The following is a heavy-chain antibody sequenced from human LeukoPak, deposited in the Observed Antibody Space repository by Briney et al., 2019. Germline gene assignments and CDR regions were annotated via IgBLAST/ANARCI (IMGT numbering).Heavy chain of an antibody. CDR2: ISGGGGTT. CDR3: AKDREGLSSGYDLEYFDY. V-gene: IGHV3-23*01. J-gene: IGHJ4*02. D-gene: IGHD5-12*01. Sequence: GGSLRLSCAASGFTFSSYWMTWVRQAPGKGLEWVSAISGGGGTTYYADSVKGRFTISRDNSKNTLFLQMNSLRAEDTAVYYCAKDREGLSSGYDLEYFDYWGQGTLVTVSS. CDR1: GFTFSSYW.